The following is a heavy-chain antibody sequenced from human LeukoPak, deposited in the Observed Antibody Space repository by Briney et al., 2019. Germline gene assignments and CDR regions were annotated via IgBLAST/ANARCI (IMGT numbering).Heavy chain of an antibody. CDR3: ARDGSRGGSDY. V-gene: IGHV4-34*01. CDR2: INHSGST. J-gene: IGHJ4*02. Sequence: SGTLSPTCSVFWGAFSGFYWRWIPPPPRKGVEWIGEINHSGSTNYNPSLKSRVTISVDRSKNQFSLKVTSVTAADTAVYYCARDGSRGGSDYWGQGTPVTVSS. D-gene: IGHD3-16*01. CDR1: WGAFSGFY.